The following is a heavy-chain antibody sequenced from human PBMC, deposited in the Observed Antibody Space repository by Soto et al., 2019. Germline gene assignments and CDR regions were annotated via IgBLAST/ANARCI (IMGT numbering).Heavy chain of an antibody. CDR3: TRIYCTTTSCFINGMDV. CDR1: GYVSTNGYH. J-gene: IGHJ6*02. CDR2: ISHSGDT. V-gene: IGHV4-38-2*01. Sequence: SDTLSLTCAVSGYVSTNGYHWGRIRQPPGKELEGIGTISHSGDTYYNPSLKSRVTISIDTAKNHLSLILSSVTAADTATYYCTRIYCTTTSCFINGMDVWGPGTTVTVAS. D-gene: IGHD2-2*01.